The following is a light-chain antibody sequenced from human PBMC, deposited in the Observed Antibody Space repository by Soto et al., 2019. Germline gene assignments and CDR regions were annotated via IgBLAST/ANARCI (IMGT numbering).Light chain of an antibody. CDR3: QQSYSTSCT. CDR1: QSISSY. V-gene: IGKV1-39*01. CDR2: AAS. J-gene: IGKJ2*02. Sequence: DIQMTQSPSSLSASVGDRVTITCRASQSISSYLNWYQQKPGKAPKLLIYAASSLQSGVPSRFSGSGSGTDFTLTISILQPQDFATYYCQQSYSTSCTFGQGTKLEIK.